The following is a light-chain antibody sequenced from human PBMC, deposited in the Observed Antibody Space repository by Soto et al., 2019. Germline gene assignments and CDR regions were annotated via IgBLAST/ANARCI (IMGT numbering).Light chain of an antibody. J-gene: IGKJ1*01. CDR2: DAS. CDR1: QSISSW. V-gene: IGKV1-5*01. Sequence: DIQRTQSPSTLSASVGDRVTLTCRASQSISSWLAWYQQKPGKAPKLRIYDASSLESGVPSRFSGSGSGTEFTLTISSMQPDDSATYYCQQYNSYWTFGQGTKVAIK. CDR3: QQYNSYWT.